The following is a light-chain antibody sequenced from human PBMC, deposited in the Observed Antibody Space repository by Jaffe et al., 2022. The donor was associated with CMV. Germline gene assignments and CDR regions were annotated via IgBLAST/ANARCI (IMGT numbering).Light chain of an antibody. Sequence: QSALTQPASVSGSPGQSITISCTGTSSDIGGYSYVSWYQQHPGKAPKLIIYDVNNRPSGVSNRFSGSKSGNTASLTISGLQAEDEADYYCSSYASSNTLWVFGGGTKVAVL. J-gene: IGLJ3*02. CDR1: SSDIGGYSY. V-gene: IGLV2-14*03. CDR3: SSYASSNTLWV. CDR2: DVN.